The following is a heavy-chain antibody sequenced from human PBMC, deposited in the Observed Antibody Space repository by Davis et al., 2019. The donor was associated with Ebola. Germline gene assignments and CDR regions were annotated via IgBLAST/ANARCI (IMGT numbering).Heavy chain of an antibody. V-gene: IGHV5-51*01. CDR1: GYSFTSYW. J-gene: IGHJ2*01. CDR3: ARRGMLYSSSRLNWYFDL. CDR2: IYPGDSDT. Sequence: GESLKISCKGSGYSFTSYWIGWVRQMPGKGLEWMGIIYPGDSDTRYSPSFQGQVTISADKSISTAYLQWSSLKASDTAMYYCARRGMLYSSSRLNWYFDLWGRGTLVTVSS. D-gene: IGHD6-13*01.